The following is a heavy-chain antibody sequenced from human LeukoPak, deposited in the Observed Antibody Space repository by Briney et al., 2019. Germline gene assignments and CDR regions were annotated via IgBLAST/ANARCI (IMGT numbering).Heavy chain of an antibody. CDR3: ARALYSSSWGDAFDI. CDR2: INPNSGVT. J-gene: IGHJ3*02. D-gene: IGHD6-13*01. CDR1: GYTFSGFY. Sequence: EASVKVSCKASGYTFSGFYIHWVRQAPGQGLEWMGWINPNSGVTNYAQKLQGRVTITRDTSIDTAYMQLSRLRSDDTAVYYCARALYSSSWGDAFDIWGQGTMVTVSS. V-gene: IGHV1-2*02.